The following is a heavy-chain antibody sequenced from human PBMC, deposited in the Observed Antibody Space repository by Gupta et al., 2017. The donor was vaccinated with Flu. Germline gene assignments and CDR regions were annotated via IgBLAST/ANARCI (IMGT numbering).Heavy chain of an antibody. J-gene: IGHJ3*02. CDR1: GFSLSTSGMR. CDR3: ARMTYYDSSGYRMSNAFDI. V-gene: IGHV2-70*04. CDR2: IDWDDDK. Sequence: QVTLKESGPALVKPTQTLTLTCTFSGFSLSTSGMRVSWIRQPPGKALEWLARIDWDDDKFYSTSLKTRLTISKDTSKNQVVLTMTNMDPVDTATYYCARMTYYDSSGYRMSNAFDIWGQGTMVTVSS. D-gene: IGHD3-22*01.